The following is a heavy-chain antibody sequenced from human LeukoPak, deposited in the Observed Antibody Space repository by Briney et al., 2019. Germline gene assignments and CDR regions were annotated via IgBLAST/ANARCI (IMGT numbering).Heavy chain of an antibody. CDR3: ARVKSDPVPTYNWFDP. CDR1: GFTFSSYE. J-gene: IGHJ5*02. CDR2: ISSSGSTI. D-gene: IGHD4-11*01. Sequence: PGGSLRLSCAASGFTFSSYEMNWVRQAPGKGLEWVSYISSSGSTIYYADSVKGRFTISRDNAKNSLYLQMNSLRAEDTAVYYCARVKSDPVPTYNWFDPWGQGTLVTVSS. V-gene: IGHV3-48*03.